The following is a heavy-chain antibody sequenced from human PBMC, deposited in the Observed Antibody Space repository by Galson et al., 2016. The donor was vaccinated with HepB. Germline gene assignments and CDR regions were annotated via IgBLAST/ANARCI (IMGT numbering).Heavy chain of an antibody. V-gene: IGHV4-31*03. Sequence: TLSLTCTVSGASISSGGFFWSWIRQRPGQGLEWIVYSYYTGRTYYNPSLKSRLTTSEDASKNQFSLRLSSVTAADTAVYFCARGGGHCSGNNCYPFDYWGQGILVTVSS. D-gene: IGHD2-15*01. CDR1: GASISSGGFF. CDR2: SYYTGRT. J-gene: IGHJ4*02. CDR3: ARGGGHCSGNNCYPFDY.